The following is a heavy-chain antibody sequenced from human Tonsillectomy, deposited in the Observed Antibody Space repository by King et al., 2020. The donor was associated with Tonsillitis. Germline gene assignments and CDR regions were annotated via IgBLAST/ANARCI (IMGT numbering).Heavy chain of an antibody. D-gene: IGHD3-3*01. V-gene: IGHV3-30-3*01. J-gene: IGHJ4*02. CDR2: ISYDGSIK. CDR3: ARDFPNDFWSGFFDY. CDR1: GFTFSSYA. Sequence: VQLVESGGGVVQPGRSLRLSCAASGFTFSSYAMHWVRQAPGKGLEWVAVISYDGSIKYYADSVKGRFTISRDNSKNTLYLQMNSLRPEDTAVYYCARDFPNDFWSGFFDYWGQGTLVTVSS.